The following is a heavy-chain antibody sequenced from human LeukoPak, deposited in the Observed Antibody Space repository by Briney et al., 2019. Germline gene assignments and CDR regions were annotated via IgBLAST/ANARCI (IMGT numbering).Heavy chain of an antibody. Sequence: GGSLRLSCAASGFTVSSNFMSWVRQAPGKGLEWVSVIYSGGSTYSADSVKGRFTISRDNSKNTLFLQMNSLRAEDTAVYYCAREGPGRPIDYWGQGTLVTVSS. V-gene: IGHV3-66*01. D-gene: IGHD1-26*01. CDR3: AREGPGRPIDY. CDR2: IYSGGST. CDR1: GFTVSSNF. J-gene: IGHJ4*02.